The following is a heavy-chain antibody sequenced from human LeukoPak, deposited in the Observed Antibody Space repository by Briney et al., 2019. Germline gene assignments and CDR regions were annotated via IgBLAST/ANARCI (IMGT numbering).Heavy chain of an antibody. J-gene: IGHJ4*02. V-gene: IGHV4-59*01. CDR3: AREQGIYYYDSSGFDY. CDR2: IYYSGST. Sequence: SETLSLTCTVAGGSLSSYYWSWIRQPPGKELEWVGYIYYSGSTNYNTSLKSRVTISVDTSRIQFSLKLSSVTAADTAVYYCAREQGIYYYDSSGFDYWGQGTLVTVSS. D-gene: IGHD3-22*01. CDR1: GGSLSSYY.